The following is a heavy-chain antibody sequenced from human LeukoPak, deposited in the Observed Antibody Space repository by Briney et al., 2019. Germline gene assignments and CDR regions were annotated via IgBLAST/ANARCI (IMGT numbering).Heavy chain of an antibody. CDR3: ARDEWGDAFDI. D-gene: IGHD1-26*01. Sequence: GGSLRLSCAASGFTFGSYSMNWVRQAPGKGLEWVSSISSSSYIHSADSVRGRFTISRDNAKNSLFLQMNSLRAEDTAVYYCARDEWGDAFDIWGQGTMVTVFS. CDR1: GFTFGSYS. J-gene: IGHJ3*02. V-gene: IGHV3-21*01. CDR2: ISSSSYI.